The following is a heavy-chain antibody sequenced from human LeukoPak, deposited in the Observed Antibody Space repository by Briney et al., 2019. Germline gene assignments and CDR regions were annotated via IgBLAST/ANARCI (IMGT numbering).Heavy chain of an antibody. V-gene: IGHV4-61*02. CDR1: GGSLSSGSYY. CDR2: IYTSGST. J-gene: IGHJ4*02. Sequence: SETLSLTCTVSGGSLSSGSYYWSWIRQPAGKGLEWIGRIYTSGSTNYNPSLKSRVTISVDTSKNQFSLKLSSVTAADTAVYYCARVSYDSSGYYFDYWGQGTLVTVSS. CDR3: ARVSYDSSGYYFDY. D-gene: IGHD3-22*01.